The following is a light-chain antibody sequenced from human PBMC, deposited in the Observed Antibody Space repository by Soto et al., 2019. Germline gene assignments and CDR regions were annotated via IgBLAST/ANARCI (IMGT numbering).Light chain of an antibody. CDR1: QSIGRW. V-gene: IGKV1-5*01. CDR3: QQYNTYSPDRT. Sequence: DIQMTQSPYTLSAFVGDRVTITCRASQSIGRWLAWYQQKPGKAPKLLIYDASSLESGVPSRFSGSGSGTEFTLTISSLQPDDFATYYCQQYNTYSPDRTFGQGTNVEVK. CDR2: DAS. J-gene: IGKJ1*01.